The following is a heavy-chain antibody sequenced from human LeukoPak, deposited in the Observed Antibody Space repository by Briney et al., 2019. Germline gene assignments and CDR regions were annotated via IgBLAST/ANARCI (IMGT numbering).Heavy chain of an antibody. Sequence: GESLKISCKGSGYSSTSYWIGWVRQMPGKGLEWMGIIYPGDSDTRYSPSFQGQVTISADKSISTAYLQWSSLKASDTAMYYCARRKGCSSTSCPPDYWGQGTLVTVSS. CDR3: ARRKGCSSTSCPPDY. CDR2: IYPGDSDT. J-gene: IGHJ4*02. D-gene: IGHD2-2*01. V-gene: IGHV5-51*01. CDR1: GYSSTSYW.